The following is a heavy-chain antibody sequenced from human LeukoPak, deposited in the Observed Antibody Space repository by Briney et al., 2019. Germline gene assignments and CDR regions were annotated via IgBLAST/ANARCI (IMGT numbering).Heavy chain of an antibody. J-gene: IGHJ6*02. V-gene: IGHV4-59*01. Sequence: SETLSLTCTVSGASISSYYCSWIRQPPGKGLEWIGYIYYSGSTNYNPSLKSRVTISVDTSKNQFSLKLSSVTAADAAVYYCARAFPYYYDSSGYSRALFDYYGMDVWGQGTTVTVSS. CDR1: GASISSYY. D-gene: IGHD3-22*01. CDR3: ARAFPYYYDSSGYSRALFDYYGMDV. CDR2: IYYSGST.